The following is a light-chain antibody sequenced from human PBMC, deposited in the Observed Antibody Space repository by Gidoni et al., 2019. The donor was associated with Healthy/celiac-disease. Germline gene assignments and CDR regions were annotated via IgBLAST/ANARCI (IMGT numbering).Light chain of an antibody. V-gene: IGKV2-30*01. CDR3: MQGTHWPWT. J-gene: IGKJ1*01. Sequence: DVVMTQSPLSLPVTLGQPASISCRSSQSLGYSDGNTYLNWFQQRPGQSPRRLIYKVSNRDSGVPDRFSGSWSGTDFTLKIIRVEAEDVGVYYCMQGTHWPWTFGQGTKVEIK. CDR2: KVS. CDR1: QSLGYSDGNTY.